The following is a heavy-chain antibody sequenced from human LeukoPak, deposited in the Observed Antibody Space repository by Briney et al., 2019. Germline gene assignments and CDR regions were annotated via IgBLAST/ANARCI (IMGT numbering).Heavy chain of an antibody. Sequence: GGSLRPSCAASGFTFSSFAMSWVRQAPGKGLDWVSAISGGSDNTYYADSVKGRFTISRDNSKNTLDLHMSSLTADDTAVYYCANMQLVKGVFEIWGQGTRVTVSS. CDR2: ISGGSDNT. CDR1: GFTFSSFA. CDR3: ANMQLVKGVFEI. V-gene: IGHV3-23*01. D-gene: IGHD6-13*01. J-gene: IGHJ3*02.